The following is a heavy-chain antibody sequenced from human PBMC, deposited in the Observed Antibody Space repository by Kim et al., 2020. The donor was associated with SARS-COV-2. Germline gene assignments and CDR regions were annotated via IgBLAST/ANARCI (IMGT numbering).Heavy chain of an antibody. D-gene: IGHD3-10*01. CDR1: GFTFSSYG. J-gene: IGHJ5*02. CDR2: IWYDGSNK. CDR3: AKDLAGSGSHNWFDP. V-gene: IGHV3-33*06. Sequence: GGSLRLSCAASGFTFSSYGMHWVRQAPGKGLEWVAVIWYDGSNKYYADSVKGRFTISRDNSKNTLYLQMNSLRAEDTAVYYCAKDLAGSGSHNWFDPWGQGTLVTVSS.